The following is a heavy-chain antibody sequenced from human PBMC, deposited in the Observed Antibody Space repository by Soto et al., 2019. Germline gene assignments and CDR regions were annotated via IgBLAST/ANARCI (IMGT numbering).Heavy chain of an antibody. J-gene: IGHJ3*02. Sequence: SETLSLTCAVSGYSISSGYYWGWIRQPPGKGLEWIGSIYHSGSTYYNPSLKSRVTISVDTSKNQFSLKLSSVTAADTAVYYCARVAYSGYDWAAFDIWGQGTMVTVSS. CDR2: IYHSGST. CDR3: ARVAYSGYDWAAFDI. D-gene: IGHD5-12*01. V-gene: IGHV4-38-2*01. CDR1: GYSISSGYY.